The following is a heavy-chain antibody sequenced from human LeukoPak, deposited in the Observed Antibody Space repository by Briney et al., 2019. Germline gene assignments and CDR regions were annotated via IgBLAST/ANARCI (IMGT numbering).Heavy chain of an antibody. CDR1: GGSVSSSF. Sequence: SETLSLTCSVSGGSVSSSFWSWIRQPPGKGLEWIGHIYYSVSTNYNPSLKSRVTISVDTSKNHFSLKVTSVTAANTAVYYCARVGPTDDYGDSHDAFDIWGQGTLVAVSS. CDR2: IYYSVST. V-gene: IGHV4-59*02. J-gene: IGHJ3*02. CDR3: ARVGPTDDYGDSHDAFDI. D-gene: IGHD4-17*01.